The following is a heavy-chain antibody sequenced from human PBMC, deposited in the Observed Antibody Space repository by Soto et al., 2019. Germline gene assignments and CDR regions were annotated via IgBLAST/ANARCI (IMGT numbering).Heavy chain of an antibody. Sequence: GGSLRLSCAASGFTFSDYYMSWIRQAPGKGLEWVSYISSSSSYTNYADSVKGRFTISRDNAKNSLYLQMNSLRAEDTAVYYCARKQGYCSSTSCGGMDVWGQWTTVTVSS. CDR1: GFTFSDYY. CDR3: ARKQGYCSSTSCGGMDV. V-gene: IGHV3-11*06. D-gene: IGHD2-2*01. J-gene: IGHJ6*02. CDR2: ISSSSSYT.